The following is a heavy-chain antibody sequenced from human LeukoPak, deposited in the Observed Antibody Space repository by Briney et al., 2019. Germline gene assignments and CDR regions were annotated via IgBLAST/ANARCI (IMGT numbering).Heavy chain of an antibody. V-gene: IGHV3-48*01. CDR3: AKLSGSFVHLNYFDS. D-gene: IGHD1-26*01. CDR2: ISSTSSTI. CDR1: GFTFANYN. J-gene: IGHJ4*02. Sequence: PGGSLRLSCAASGFTFANYNFNWVRQAPGKGLEWVSYISSTSSTIYYADSMKGRFTISRDNAKNSLYLQMNSLRAEDSAIYYCAKLSGSFVHLNYFDSWGQGTLVTVSS.